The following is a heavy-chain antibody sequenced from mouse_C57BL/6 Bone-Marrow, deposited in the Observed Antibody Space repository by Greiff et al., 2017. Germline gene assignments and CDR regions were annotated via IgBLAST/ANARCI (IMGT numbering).Heavy chain of an antibody. CDR2: IYPRSGNT. D-gene: IGHD1-1*01. Sequence: QVQLKESGAELARPGASVKLSCKASGYTFTSYGISWVKQRTGQGLEWIGEIYPRSGNTYYNEKFKGKATLTADKSSSTAYMELRSLTSEDSAVYFCARREYYGSNAMDYWGQGTSVTVSS. J-gene: IGHJ4*01. CDR1: GYTFTSYG. V-gene: IGHV1-81*01. CDR3: ARREYYGSNAMDY.